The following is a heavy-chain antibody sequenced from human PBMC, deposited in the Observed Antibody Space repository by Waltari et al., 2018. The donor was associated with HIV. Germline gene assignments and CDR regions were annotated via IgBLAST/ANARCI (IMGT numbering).Heavy chain of an antibody. J-gene: IGHJ4*02. V-gene: IGHV1-8*01. D-gene: IGHD1-26*01. CDR3: ARGLSGATTLADY. Sequence: QAQLVQSGAEVKKSGASVKVSCKASGYTFTNHDINWVRQATGQGLEWMGWINPNSGNTGYAQKFQGRVTMTRNTSISTAYIELSSLNSEDTAVYYCARGLSGATTLADYWGQGTLVTVSS. CDR1: GYTFTNHD. CDR2: INPNSGNT.